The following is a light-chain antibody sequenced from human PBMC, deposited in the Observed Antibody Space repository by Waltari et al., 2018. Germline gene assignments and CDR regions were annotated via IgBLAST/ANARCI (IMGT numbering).Light chain of an antibody. V-gene: IGKV1D-12*01. CDR2: SAS. CDR1: QGISTW. Sequence: DIQMTQSPSSVSASVGDRVTITCRASQGISTWVAWYQQKPGLAPKLLIHSASYVQSGVPSRFSGSASGADLTLTITNVQPEDFATYYCQQANSFPLTFGGGTRVDIK. CDR3: QQANSFPLT. J-gene: IGKJ4*01.